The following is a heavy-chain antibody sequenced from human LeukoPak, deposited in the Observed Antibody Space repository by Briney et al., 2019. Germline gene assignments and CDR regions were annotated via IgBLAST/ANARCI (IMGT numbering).Heavy chain of an antibody. CDR3: ARDGLGVVVAYIDC. Sequence: PGGPLRLSCAASGFTFSSYGMHWVRQAPGKGLEWVAVIWYDGSNKYYADSVKGRFTISRDNSKNTLYLQMNSLRAEDTAVYYCARDGLGVVVAYIDCWGQGTLVTVSS. CDR2: IWYDGSNK. V-gene: IGHV3-33*01. D-gene: IGHD2-15*01. J-gene: IGHJ4*02. CDR1: GFTFSSYG.